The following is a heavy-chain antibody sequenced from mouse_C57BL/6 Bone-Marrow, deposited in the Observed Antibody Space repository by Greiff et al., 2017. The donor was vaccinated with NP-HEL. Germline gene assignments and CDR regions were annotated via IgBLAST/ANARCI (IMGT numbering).Heavy chain of an antibody. Sequence: VQLQQSGPELVKPGASVKLSCKASGYTFTSYDINWVKQRPGQGLEWIGWIYPRDGSTKYNEKFKGKATLTVDTSSSTAYMELHSLTSEDSAVYFCARLEGRYSSTYAMDYWGQGTSVTVSS. CDR2: IYPRDGST. J-gene: IGHJ4*01. CDR3: ARLEGRYSSTYAMDY. V-gene: IGHV1-85*01. CDR1: GYTFTSYD. D-gene: IGHD2-5*01.